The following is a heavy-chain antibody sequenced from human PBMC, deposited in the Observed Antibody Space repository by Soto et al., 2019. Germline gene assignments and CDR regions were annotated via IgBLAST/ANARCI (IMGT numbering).Heavy chain of an antibody. D-gene: IGHD4-4*01. CDR2: IYYSGST. J-gene: IGHJ5*02. CDR1: GGSISSGDYY. V-gene: IGHV4-30-4*01. Sequence: QVQLQESGPGLVKPSQTLSLTCTVSGGSISSGDYYWSWIRQPPGKGLEWIGYIYYSGSTYYNPSLKSRVTISVDTSKNQFSLKLSSVTAADTAVYYCARVVTRPYSNCGGNWFDPWGQGTLVTVSS. CDR3: ARVVTRPYSNCGGNWFDP.